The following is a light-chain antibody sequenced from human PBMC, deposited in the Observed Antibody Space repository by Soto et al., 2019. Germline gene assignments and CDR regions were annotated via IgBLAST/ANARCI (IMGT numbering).Light chain of an antibody. V-gene: IGKV3-20*01. Sequence: EIVLTQSPGTLSLSPGERATLSCRASQYVSSSYLAWYQQKPGQAPRLLIYGASTRATGIADRFSGSGSRTDFTLTISRLEPEDFAVYYCQQYGSSPPYTFGQGTKLEIK. J-gene: IGKJ2*01. CDR3: QQYGSSPPYT. CDR1: QYVSSSY. CDR2: GAS.